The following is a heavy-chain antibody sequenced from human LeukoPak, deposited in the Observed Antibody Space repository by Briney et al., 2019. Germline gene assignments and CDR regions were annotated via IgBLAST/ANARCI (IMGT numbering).Heavy chain of an antibody. D-gene: IGHD4-17*01. CDR1: GGTFSSYA. J-gene: IGHJ4*02. V-gene: IGHV1-69*06. Sequence: GASVKVSCKASGGTFSSYAISWVRQAPGQGLEWMGGIIPIFGTANYAQKFQGRVTITADKSTSTAYMELRSLRSDDTAVYYCASSYGDYAPLDYWGQGTLVTVSS. CDR3: ASSYGDYAPLDY. CDR2: IIPIFGTA.